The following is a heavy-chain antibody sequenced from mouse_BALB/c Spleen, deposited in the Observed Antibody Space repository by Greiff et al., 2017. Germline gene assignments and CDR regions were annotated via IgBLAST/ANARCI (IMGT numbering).Heavy chain of an antibody. CDR2: INPSSGYT. D-gene: IGHD1-1*01. V-gene: IGHV1-4*01. J-gene: IGHJ2*01. Sequence: QVQLKESGAELARPGASVKMSCKASGYTFTSYTMHWVKQRPGQGLEWIGYINPSSGYTNYNQKFKDKATLTADKSSSTAYMQLSSLTSEDSAVYYCARCREFITTVVAPFDYWGQGTTLTVSS. CDR1: GYTFTSYT. CDR3: ARCREFITTVVAPFDY.